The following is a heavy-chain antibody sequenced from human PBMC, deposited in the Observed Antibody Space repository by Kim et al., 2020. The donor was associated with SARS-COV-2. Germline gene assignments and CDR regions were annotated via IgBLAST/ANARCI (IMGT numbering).Heavy chain of an antibody. CDR3: ARENYGYSSRVGYFDY. V-gene: IGHV3-43*02. D-gene: IGHD6-13*01. Sequence: GGSLRLSCAASGFTFDDYAMHWVRQAPGKGLEWVSLISGDGGSTYYADSVKGRFTISRDNSKNSLYLQMNSLRTEDTALYYCARENYGYSSRVGYFDYWGQGTLVTVSS. J-gene: IGHJ4*02. CDR1: GFTFDDYA. CDR2: ISGDGGST.